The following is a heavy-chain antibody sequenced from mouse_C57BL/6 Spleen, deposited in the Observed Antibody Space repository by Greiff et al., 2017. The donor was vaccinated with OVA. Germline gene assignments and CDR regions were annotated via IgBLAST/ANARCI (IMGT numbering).Heavy chain of an antibody. Sequence: VQLQQLGAELVRPGSSVKLSCKASGYTFTSYWMHWVKQRPIQGLEWIGNIDPSDSETHYNQKFKDKATLTVDKSSSTAYMQLSSLTSEDSAVYYCARGSGYDGFAYWGQGTLVTVSA. V-gene: IGHV1-52*01. CDR3: ARGSGYDGFAY. D-gene: IGHD2-12*01. CDR1: GYTFTSYW. J-gene: IGHJ3*01. CDR2: IDPSDSET.